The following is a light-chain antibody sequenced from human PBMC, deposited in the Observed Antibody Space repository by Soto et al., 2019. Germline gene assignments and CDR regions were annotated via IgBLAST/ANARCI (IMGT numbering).Light chain of an antibody. V-gene: IGKV1-5*03. CDR1: QSINKW. J-gene: IGKJ1*01. CDR2: DVS. CDR3: PQYGSDRTT. Sequence: DIQMTQSPSTLSASVGDRVTISCRASQSINKWLAWYQQKPGKAPTLLIEDVSTLHSGVPSRFSGSGSGTEFILTISGLQPDDFATYHCPQYGSDRTTVGQGPKVHIK.